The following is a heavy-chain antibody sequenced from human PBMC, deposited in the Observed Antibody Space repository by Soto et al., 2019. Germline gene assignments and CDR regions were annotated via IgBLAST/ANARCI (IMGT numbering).Heavy chain of an antibody. V-gene: IGHV3-23*01. Sequence: GGSLRLSCAASGFTFSSYAMSWVRQAPGKGLEWVSAISGSGGSTYYADSVKGRFTISRDNSKNTLYLQMNSLRAEDTAVYYCAKLVVPAAISVDWYFDLWGRGTLVTVSS. CDR2: ISGSGGST. CDR1: GFTFSSYA. J-gene: IGHJ2*01. D-gene: IGHD2-2*02. CDR3: AKLVVPAAISVDWYFDL.